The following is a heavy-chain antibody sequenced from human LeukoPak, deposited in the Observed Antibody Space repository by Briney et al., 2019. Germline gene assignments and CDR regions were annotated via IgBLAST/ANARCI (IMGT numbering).Heavy chain of an antibody. Sequence: GVSLRLSCAASGFTFSSYGMHWVRQAPGKGLEWVAVIWYDGSNKYYADSVKGRFTISRDNSKNTLYLQMNSLRAEDTAVYYCARESAYSTWTAFDYWGQGTLVTVSS. D-gene: IGHD4-11*01. V-gene: IGHV3-33*01. CDR2: IWYDGSNK. J-gene: IGHJ4*02. CDR1: GFTFSSYG. CDR3: ARESAYSTWTAFDY.